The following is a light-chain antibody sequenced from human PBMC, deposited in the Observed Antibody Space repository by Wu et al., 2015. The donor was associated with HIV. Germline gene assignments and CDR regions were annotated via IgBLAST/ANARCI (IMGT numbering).Light chain of an antibody. V-gene: IGKV1-5*03. CDR2: RAS. CDR3: QQFTTYSSYT. CDR1: QSISSW. J-gene: IGKJ2*01. Sequence: DIQMTQSPSTLSASVGDRVTITCRASQSISSWLAWYQQKPGKAPKLLIYRASILQSGVPSRFSGSGSGTEFTLTITGLQPDDSATYFCQQFTTYSSYTFGQGTKVEIK.